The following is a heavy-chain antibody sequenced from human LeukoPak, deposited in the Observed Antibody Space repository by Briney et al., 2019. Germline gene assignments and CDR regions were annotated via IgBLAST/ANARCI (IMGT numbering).Heavy chain of an antibody. CDR3: ARDSPLERHFDY. CDR2: IYSGGST. D-gene: IGHD1-1*01. J-gene: IGHJ4*02. CDR1: GFTVSSNY. Sequence: PGGSLRLSCAASGFTVSSNYMSWVRQAPGKGLEWVSVIYSGGSTYYADSVKGRFTISRDNSKNTLYLQMNSLRAEDTAVYYCARDSPLERHFDYWGQGTLVTVSS. V-gene: IGHV3-53*01.